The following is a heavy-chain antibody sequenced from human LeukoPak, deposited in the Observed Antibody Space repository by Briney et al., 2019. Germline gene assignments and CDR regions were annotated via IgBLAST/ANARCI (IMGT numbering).Heavy chain of an antibody. V-gene: IGHV1-46*01. Sequence: AASVTVSCMPSGYTFTSYYMHWVRPAPAQGLDWMGIINPSGGRTNYAQKFQGPGTITKDTSTRAVDMELSSMRSEDTAVYYCARENVVVVAARGSRYFQHWGGGTLVTVSS. CDR1: GYTFTSYY. CDR2: INPSGGRT. D-gene: IGHD2-15*01. CDR3: ARENVVVVAARGSRYFQH. J-gene: IGHJ2*01.